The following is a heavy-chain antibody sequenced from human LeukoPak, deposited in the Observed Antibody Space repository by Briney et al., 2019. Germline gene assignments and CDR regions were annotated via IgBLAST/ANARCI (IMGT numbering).Heavy chain of an antibody. Sequence: GGSLRLSCAASGFTFSSYAMSWVRQAPGKGLEWVSAISGSGGSTYYADSVKGRFTISRDNSRNTLHLQMNSLRVEDTAVYYCARGGYYYYGMDVWGQGTTVTVSS. CDR3: ARGGYYYYGMDV. CDR2: ISGSGGST. CDR1: GFTFSSYA. V-gene: IGHV3-23*01. J-gene: IGHJ6*02.